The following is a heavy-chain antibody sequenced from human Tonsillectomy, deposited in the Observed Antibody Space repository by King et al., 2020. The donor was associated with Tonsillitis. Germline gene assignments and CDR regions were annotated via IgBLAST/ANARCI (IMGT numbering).Heavy chain of an antibody. V-gene: IGHV3-23*04. Sequence: VQLVESGGGLVQPGGSLRLSCAASGFTFSSYAMSRVRQAPGKGLEWVSLITAGGANTYYADSVKGRFTISRDNSKNTLYLQMNNLTAEDTAVYCCAKDFSYGSGSYPRSYFDYWGQGTLVAVSS. D-gene: IGHD3-10*01. CDR2: ITAGGANT. J-gene: IGHJ4*02. CDR1: GFTFSSYA. CDR3: AKDFSYGSGSYPRSYFDY.